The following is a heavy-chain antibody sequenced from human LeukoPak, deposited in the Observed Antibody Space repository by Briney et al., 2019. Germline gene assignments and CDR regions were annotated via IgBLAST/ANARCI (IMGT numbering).Heavy chain of an antibody. Sequence: GGSPRLSCAASGFTFSSYAMSWVRQAPGKGLEWVSAIGGSGGSTYYADSVKGRFTISRDNSKNTLYLQMNSLRAEDTAVYYCAKRRDTVVVPAAIDYWGQGTLVTVSS. J-gene: IGHJ4*02. D-gene: IGHD2-2*01. V-gene: IGHV3-23*01. CDR1: GFTFSSYA. CDR3: AKRRDTVVVPAAIDY. CDR2: IGGSGGST.